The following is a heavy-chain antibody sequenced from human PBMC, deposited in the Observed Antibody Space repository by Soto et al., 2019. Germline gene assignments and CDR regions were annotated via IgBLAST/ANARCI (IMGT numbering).Heavy chain of an antibody. CDR1: GFTFADYT. J-gene: IGHJ4*02. D-gene: IGHD1-26*01. Sequence: EVQLLESGGGLVQPGRSLRLSCTGSGFTFADYTMSWVRQAPGKGLEWVGLIRSEANGGTTHYAASVHGGFIISRDDSRGIAFLQMNNLKSEDTAVYYCTRVGKFDYWGQGTLLTVSS. CDR2: IRSEANGGTT. V-gene: IGHV3-49*04. CDR3: TRVGKFDY.